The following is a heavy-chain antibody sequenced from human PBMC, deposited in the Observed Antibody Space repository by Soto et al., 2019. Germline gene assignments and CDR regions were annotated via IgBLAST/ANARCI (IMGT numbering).Heavy chain of an antibody. CDR3: ATVHNTSRSFDY. CDR1: GFIFRSYG. J-gene: IGHJ4*02. Sequence: GGSLRLSCAASGFIFRSYGMYWIRQAPGKGLEWVAIISYDGSTEYYADPVKGRFTVSRDNSKNTLDLQMSNLRAEDAAVYYCATVHNTSRSFDYWGQGTLVTVSS. CDR2: ISYDGSTE. V-gene: IGHV3-30*03. D-gene: IGHD1-20*01.